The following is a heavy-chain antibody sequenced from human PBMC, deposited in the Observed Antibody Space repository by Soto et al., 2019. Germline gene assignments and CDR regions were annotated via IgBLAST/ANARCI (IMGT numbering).Heavy chain of an antibody. V-gene: IGHV3-74*01. J-gene: IGHJ4*02. CDR2: INGDGSGT. D-gene: IGHD3-10*01. CDR3: ARGIFGSGTANDY. Sequence: EVQLVESGGGLVQPGGSLRLSCAASGFTFSGSWMHWVRQAPGKGLVLVSLINGDGSGTSYADFVKGRFTISRDDAKNTLFLQMNGLGAEDTAVYYCARGIFGSGTANDYWGQGTLVTVSS. CDR1: GFTFSGSW.